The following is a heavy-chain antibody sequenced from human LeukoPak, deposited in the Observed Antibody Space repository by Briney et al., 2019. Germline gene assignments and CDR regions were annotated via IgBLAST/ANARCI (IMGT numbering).Heavy chain of an antibody. V-gene: IGHV3-9*01. CDR1: GFTFDDYA. J-gene: IGHJ5*02. Sequence: PGRSLRLSCAASGFTFDDYAMHWVRQAPGKGLEWVSGISWNSGSIGYADSVKGRFTISRDNAKNSLYLQMNSLRAEDTAVYYCAREPSANCGGDCYSWGSGGGWFDPWGQGTLVTVSS. D-gene: IGHD2-21*02. CDR3: AREPSANCGGDCYSWGSGGGWFDP. CDR2: ISWNSGSI.